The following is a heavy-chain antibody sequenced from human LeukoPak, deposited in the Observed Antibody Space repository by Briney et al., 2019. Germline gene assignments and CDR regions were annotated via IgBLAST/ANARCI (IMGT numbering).Heavy chain of an antibody. CDR1: GFTFSSYE. Sequence: GGSLRLSCAASGFTFSSYEMNWVRQAPGKGLEWVSYISSSGDTMYYADSVRGRFTISRDNAKNSLYLQMNSLRAEDTAVYYCARALVVYYYMDVWGQGNPGHRLL. D-gene: IGHD2-15*01. CDR3: ARALVVYYYMDV. CDR2: ISSSGDTM. J-gene: IGHJ6*02. V-gene: IGHV3-48*03.